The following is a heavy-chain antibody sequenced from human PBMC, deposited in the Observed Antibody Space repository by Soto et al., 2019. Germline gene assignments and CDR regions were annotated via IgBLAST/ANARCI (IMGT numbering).Heavy chain of an antibody. CDR3: AKATYSSGWRYYFDF. V-gene: IGHV3-23*01. CDR1: GFTFSNYA. CDR2: ISGSSDHT. Sequence: PGGSLRLSCAASGFTFSNYALSWVRQAPGKGLEWVSVISGSSDHTFYADSVEGRFTISRDNSKSTLYLQVNSLRAEDTAVYYCAKATYSSGWRYYFDFWGQGTQVTVSS. D-gene: IGHD6-19*01. J-gene: IGHJ4*02.